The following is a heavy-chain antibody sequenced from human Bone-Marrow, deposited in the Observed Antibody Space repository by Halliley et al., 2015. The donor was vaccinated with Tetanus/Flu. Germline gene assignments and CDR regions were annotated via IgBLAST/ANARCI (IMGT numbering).Heavy chain of an antibody. D-gene: IGHD3-10*01. Sequence: TLSLTCTVSGGSISSGGYYWNWIRQLPGKGLEWIGYNYYSGSSYFNPSLKSRVTISLDTSKNQFSLQLSSVTAADSAVYYCARAEIGEDYFNYWGQGTLVTVPS. CDR1: GGSISSGGYY. CDR2: NYYSGSS. CDR3: ARAEIGEDYFNY. V-gene: IGHV4-31*03. J-gene: IGHJ4*02.